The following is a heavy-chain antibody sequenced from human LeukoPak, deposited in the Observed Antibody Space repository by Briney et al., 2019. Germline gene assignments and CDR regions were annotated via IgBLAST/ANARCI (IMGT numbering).Heavy chain of an antibody. CDR1: VFNSDRYT. CDR3: AKELDTMFFDY. D-gene: IGHD3-10*02. CDR2: AGWAGGTT. V-gene: IGHV3-43*01. Sequence: GGSLRLSCATSVFNSDRYTIHWVRQAPGKGLEWVSLAGWAGGTTFYSDSVRGRFTISRDSGRKSVYLQMNSLTTDDTAFYFCAKELDTMFFDYWGQGALVTVSS. J-gene: IGHJ4*02.